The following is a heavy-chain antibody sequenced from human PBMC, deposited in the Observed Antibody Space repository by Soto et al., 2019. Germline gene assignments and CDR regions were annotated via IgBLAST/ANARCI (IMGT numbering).Heavy chain of an antibody. D-gene: IGHD6-19*01. V-gene: IGHV3-23*01. Sequence: EVRLLESGGGLVQPGGSLRLSCAASGFAFSSYAMNWVRQAPGKGLELVSAISGSGGSTYYADSVMGRFTISRDNSKNTLYLQMNSLRVEDTAVFYCAKGGRDIAVVRTYYFDYWGQGTLVTVSS. J-gene: IGHJ4*02. CDR1: GFAFSSYA. CDR3: AKGGRDIAVVRTYYFDY. CDR2: ISGSGGST.